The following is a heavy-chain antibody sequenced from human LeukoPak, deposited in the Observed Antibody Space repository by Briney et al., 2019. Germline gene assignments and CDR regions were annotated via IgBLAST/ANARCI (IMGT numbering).Heavy chain of an antibody. Sequence: ETLSLTCTVSGGSISSYYWSWVRQAPGKGLEWVANIKQDGSEKYYVDSVKGRFTISRDNAKNSLYLQMNSLRAEDTAVYYCARKSITMIVVANDAFDIWGQGTMVTVSS. CDR1: GGSISSYY. J-gene: IGHJ3*02. D-gene: IGHD3-22*01. V-gene: IGHV3-7*01. CDR3: ARKSITMIVVANDAFDI. CDR2: IKQDGSEK.